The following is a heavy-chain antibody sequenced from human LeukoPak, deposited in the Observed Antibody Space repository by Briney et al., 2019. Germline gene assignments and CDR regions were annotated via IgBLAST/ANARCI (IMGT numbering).Heavy chain of an antibody. V-gene: IGHV3-53*01. CDR2: IYSGGST. J-gene: IGHJ4*02. D-gene: IGHD3-10*01. CDR1: GFTVSSNY. CDR3: ARDRYGSESYYSDY. Sequence: GGSLRLSCAASGFTVSSNYMSWVRQAPGKGLEWVSVIYSGGSTYYADSVKGRFTISRDNSKNTLYLQMNSLRAEDTAVYYCARDRYGSESYYSDYWGQGTLVTVSS.